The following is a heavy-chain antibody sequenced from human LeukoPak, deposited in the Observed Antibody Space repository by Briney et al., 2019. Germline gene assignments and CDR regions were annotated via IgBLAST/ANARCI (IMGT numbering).Heavy chain of an antibody. D-gene: IGHD5-18*01. Sequence: GGSLRLSCAASGFTFSSYAMHWVRQAPGKGLEWVSAISGNGGSTYYADSVKGRFAISRDNSKNTLYLQMNSLRAEDTAVYYCARRYNYGSYYFDYWGQGTLVTVSS. CDR3: ARRYNYGSYYFDY. CDR2: ISGNGGST. V-gene: IGHV3-23*01. J-gene: IGHJ4*02. CDR1: GFTFSSYA.